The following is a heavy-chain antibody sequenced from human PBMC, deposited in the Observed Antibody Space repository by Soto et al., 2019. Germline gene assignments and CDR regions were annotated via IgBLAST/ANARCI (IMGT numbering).Heavy chain of an antibody. CDR2: VYYSGMT. V-gene: IGHV4-39*01. J-gene: IGHJ4*02. CDR1: GGSISSTNHY. D-gene: IGHD3-22*01. Sequence: SETLSLTCTVSGGSISSTNHYWGWIRQPPGKGLEWIGDVYYSGMTRYNPSLKSRVAISVDTSKSQFSLRLTSVTAADTAVYYCARHGYYYDSTGYYYFVWGQGTLVTVSS. CDR3: ARHGYYYDSTGYYYFV.